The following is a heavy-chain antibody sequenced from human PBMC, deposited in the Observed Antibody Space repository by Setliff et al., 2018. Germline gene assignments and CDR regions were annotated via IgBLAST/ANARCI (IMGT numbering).Heavy chain of an antibody. CDR1: GFTFDDYG. V-gene: IGHV3-20*04. CDR3: TVYNTGSSKDHY. CDR2: INWNGGST. D-gene: IGHD2-8*02. J-gene: IGHJ4*02. Sequence: GSLRLSCAASGFTFDDYGMSWVRQAPGKGLEWVSGINWNGGSTGYADSVKGRVTILSDTSKNQFSLKLSSVTAADTALYYCTVYNTGSSKDHYWGQGTPVTVSS.